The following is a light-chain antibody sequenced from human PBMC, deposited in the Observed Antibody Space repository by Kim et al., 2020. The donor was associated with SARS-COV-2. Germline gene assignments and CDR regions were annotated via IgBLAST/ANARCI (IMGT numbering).Light chain of an antibody. CDR2: DVD. J-gene: IGLJ1*01. CDR3: CSYAGSPFYV. V-gene: IGLV2-11*01. Sequence: QSALTQPHSVTGSPGQSVTISCTGTSSDVGGYNYVSWYQQFPGKAPKLIIYDVDRRPSGVPDRFSGSKSGNTASLIVSGLLREDEADYYCCSYAGSPFYVFGSGTKVTVL. CDR1: SSDVGGYNY.